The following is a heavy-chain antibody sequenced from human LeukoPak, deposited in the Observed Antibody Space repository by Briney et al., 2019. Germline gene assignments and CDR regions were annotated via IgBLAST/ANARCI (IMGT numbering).Heavy chain of an antibody. J-gene: IGHJ4*02. CDR2: IYHSGST. Sequence: SETLSLTCTVSGGSISSSSYYWGWIRQPPGKGLEWIGSIYHSGSTYYNPSLKSRVTIAVETSKNQFSLKLSSVTAADTAVYYCARGIPGYYDTSGYYYDYWGQGTLVTVSS. CDR1: GGSISSSSYY. D-gene: IGHD3-22*01. CDR3: ARGIPGYYDTSGYYYDY. V-gene: IGHV4-39*07.